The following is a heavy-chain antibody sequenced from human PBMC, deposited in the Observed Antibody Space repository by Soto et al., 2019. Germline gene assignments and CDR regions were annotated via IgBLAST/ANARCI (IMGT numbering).Heavy chain of an antibody. CDR2: IYSGGST. J-gene: IGHJ6*02. CDR3: ARVSAMLPRLPRGGGRSYYYYGMDV. V-gene: IGHV3-66*01. CDR1: GFTVSSNY. D-gene: IGHD5-18*01. Sequence: GGSLRLSCAASGFTVSSNYMSWVRQAPGKGLEWVSVIYSGGSTYYADSVKGRFTISRDNSKNTLYLQMNSLRAEDTAVYYCARVSAMLPRLPRGGGRSYYYYGMDVWGQGTTVTVSS.